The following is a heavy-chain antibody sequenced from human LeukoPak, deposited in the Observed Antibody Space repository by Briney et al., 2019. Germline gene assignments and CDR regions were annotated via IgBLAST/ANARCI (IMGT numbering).Heavy chain of an antibody. Sequence: GGSLRLSCAASGFTFSSCGMQWVRQAPGKGLEWVAVISFDGSDKHYADSVKGRFTISRDNAKKSLDLQMNSLRDEDTAVYYCARDHRSGSGSGTQANDYWGQGTLVTVSS. D-gene: IGHD3-10*01. CDR3: ARDHRSGSGSGTQANDY. CDR1: GFTFSSCG. J-gene: IGHJ4*02. CDR2: ISFDGSDK. V-gene: IGHV3-30*03.